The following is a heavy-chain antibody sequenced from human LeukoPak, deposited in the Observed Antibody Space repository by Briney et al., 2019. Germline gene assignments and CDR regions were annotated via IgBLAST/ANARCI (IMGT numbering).Heavy chain of an antibody. Sequence: GESLRLSCAASGFPFSTYWMSWVRQAPGKGLEWVANINQDGTEKYYVDSVKGRFTISRDYAKNSLYLQMNSLTVEDTAVYYCARDMGWQQFDQWGQGTLVTVSS. J-gene: IGHJ4*02. CDR2: INQDGTEK. D-gene: IGHD5-24*01. CDR1: GFPFSTYW. V-gene: IGHV3-7*01. CDR3: ARDMGWQQFDQ.